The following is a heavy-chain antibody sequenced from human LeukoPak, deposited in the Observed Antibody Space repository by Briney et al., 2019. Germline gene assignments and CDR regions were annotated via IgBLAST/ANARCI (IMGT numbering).Heavy chain of an antibody. D-gene: IGHD3-22*01. V-gene: IGHV4-30-4*01. J-gene: IGHJ4*02. CDR1: GGSNSSGDYY. CDR2: IYYSGST. CDR3: ASDYYDSSGYAHFDY. Sequence: SETLSLTCTVSGGSNSSGDYYWSWIRQPPGKGLEWIGYIYYSGSTYYNPSLKSRATISVDTSKNQFSLKLSSVTAADTAVYYCASDYYDSSGYAHFDYWGQGTLVTVSS.